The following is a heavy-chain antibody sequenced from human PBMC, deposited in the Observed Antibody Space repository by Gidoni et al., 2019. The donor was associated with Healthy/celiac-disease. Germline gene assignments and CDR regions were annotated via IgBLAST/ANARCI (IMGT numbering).Heavy chain of an antibody. CDR2: ISWNSGSI. J-gene: IGHJ4*02. CDR1: GFTFDDYA. D-gene: IGHD5-12*01. Sequence: EVQLVESGGGLVQPGRSLRLSCAASGFTFDDYAMHWVRQAPGKGLEWVSGISWNSGSIGYADSVKGRFTISRDNAKNSLYLQMNSLRAEDTALYYCANSATRYSGYDWAARFDYWGQGTLVTVSS. CDR3: ANSATRYSGYDWAARFDY. V-gene: IGHV3-9*01.